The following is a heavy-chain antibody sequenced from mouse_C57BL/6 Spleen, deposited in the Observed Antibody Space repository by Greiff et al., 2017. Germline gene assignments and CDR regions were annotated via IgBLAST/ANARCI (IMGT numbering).Heavy chain of an antibody. CDR3: TDVVAQTGKGDYYAMDY. D-gene: IGHD1-1*01. CDR1: GFTFSNYW. V-gene: IGHV6-3*01. CDR2: IRLKSDNYAT. J-gene: IGHJ4*01. Sequence: EVKVVESGGGLVQPGGSMKLSCVASGFTFSNYWMNWVRQSPEKGLEWVAQIRLKSDNYATHYAESVKGRFTVSSDNSKSSVYLQMNNLRAEDTGSYSCTDVVAQTGKGDYYAMDYWGQGTSVTVSS.